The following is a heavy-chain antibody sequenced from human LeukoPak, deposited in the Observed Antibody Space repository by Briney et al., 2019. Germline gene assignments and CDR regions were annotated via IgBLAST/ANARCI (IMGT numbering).Heavy chain of an antibody. Sequence: SETLSLTCAVYGGSFSGYYWSWIRQPPGKGLEWIGEINHSGSTNYNPSLKSRVTISVDKSKNQFSLKLSSVTAADTAVYYCARVLAAAGLGFDPWGQGTLVTVSS. J-gene: IGHJ5*02. CDR1: GGSFSGYY. D-gene: IGHD6-13*01. CDR2: INHSGST. CDR3: ARVLAAAGLGFDP. V-gene: IGHV4-34*01.